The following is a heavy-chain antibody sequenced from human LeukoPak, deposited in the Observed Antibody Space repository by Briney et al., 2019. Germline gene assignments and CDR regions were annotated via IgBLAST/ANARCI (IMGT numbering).Heavy chain of an antibody. D-gene: IGHD3-10*01. CDR2: IYYSGST. CDR3: ARSLRGGYYYYGTDV. J-gene: IGHJ6*02. V-gene: IGHV4-59*01. CDR1: GGSISSYY. Sequence: KPSETLSLTCTVSGGSISSYYWSWIRQPPGKGLEWIGYIYYSGSTNYNPSLKSRVTISVDTSKNQFSLKLSSVTAADTAVYYCARSLRGGYYYYGTDVWGQGTTVTVSS.